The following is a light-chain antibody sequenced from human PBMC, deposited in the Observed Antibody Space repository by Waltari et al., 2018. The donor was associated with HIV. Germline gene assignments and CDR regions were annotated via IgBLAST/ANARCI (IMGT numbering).Light chain of an antibody. J-gene: IGLJ1*01. CDR3: CSHAGNLIFT. CDR2: DVN. CDR1: STYVDTF. V-gene: IGLV2-11*01. Sequence: QSALTQPHSVSGSPGQSLTISCTGTSTYVDTFVSWYQQHPDKAPKVIIYDVNKRPSGVPDRFSGSKSGNTAFLTISGLQAEDEAEYHCCSHAGNLIFTFGPGTKVTVL.